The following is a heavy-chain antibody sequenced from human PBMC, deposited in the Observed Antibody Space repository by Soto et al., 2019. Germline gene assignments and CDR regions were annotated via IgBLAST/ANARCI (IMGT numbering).Heavy chain of an antibody. Sequence: PSETLSLTCAVSGGSISSSNWWSWVRQPPGKGLEWIGEIYHSRSTNYNPSLKSRVTISVDKSKNQFSLKLSSVTAADTAVYYCAKSSRQYASAIQAFFDPWGLGTLVTVSS. CDR1: GGSISSSNW. D-gene: IGHD2-2*01. J-gene: IGHJ5*02. CDR3: AKSSRQYASAIQAFFDP. CDR2: IYHSRST. V-gene: IGHV4-4*02.